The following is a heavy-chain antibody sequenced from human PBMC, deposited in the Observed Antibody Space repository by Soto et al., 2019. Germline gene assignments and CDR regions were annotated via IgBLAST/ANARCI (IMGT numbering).Heavy chain of an antibody. J-gene: IGHJ4*02. V-gene: IGHV4-34*01. Sequence: SETLSLTCAVYGKSLSGYYWSWIRQPPGKALEWIGEINHSGNTNYNPSLKSRVTISVDTSKNQLFLNLSSVTAADTAMYYCARHHVRGRTIAGAAEFWGQGTLVTVSS. D-gene: IGHD1-26*01. CDR2: INHSGNT. CDR1: GKSLSGYY. CDR3: ARHHVRGRTIAGAAEF.